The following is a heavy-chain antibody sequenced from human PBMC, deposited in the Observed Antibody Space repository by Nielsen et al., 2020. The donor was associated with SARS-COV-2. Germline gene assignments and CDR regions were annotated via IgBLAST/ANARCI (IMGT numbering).Heavy chain of an antibody. Sequence: GESLKISCKGSGYSFTSSWIGWVRQMPGKGLEWMGIIYPSDSDTRYSPSFQGQVTMSADKSISTAYLQWSGLKASDTAMYYCARWGEGSYFEYWGQGTLVTVSS. D-gene: IGHD2-15*01. V-gene: IGHV5-51*01. CDR2: IYPSDSDT. CDR3: ARWGEGSYFEY. CDR1: GYSFTSSW. J-gene: IGHJ4*02.